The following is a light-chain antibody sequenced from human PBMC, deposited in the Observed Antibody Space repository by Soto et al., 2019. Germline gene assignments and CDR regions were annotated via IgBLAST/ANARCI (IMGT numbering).Light chain of an antibody. Sequence: EIVLTQSPGTLSLSPGERATLSCRASQSLSRTYLAWYQQNPGQAPRLLNYGASSRATGIPDRFSGSGSGTDFTLTISRLEPEDFAMYFCQQHGSSPRTFGQGTKVEIK. CDR2: GAS. CDR1: QSLSRTY. CDR3: QQHGSSPRT. J-gene: IGKJ1*01. V-gene: IGKV3-20*01.